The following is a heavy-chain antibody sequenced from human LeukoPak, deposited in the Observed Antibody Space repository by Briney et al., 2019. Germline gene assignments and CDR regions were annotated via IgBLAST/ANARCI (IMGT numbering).Heavy chain of an antibody. Sequence: SQTLSLTCAISGDSFSSNSAAWNWIRQSPSRGLEWLGRTYYRFKWYNDYAVSVKSRITINPDTSKNQFSLQLNSVTPEDTAVYYCAREGYYDSSGYHTAFDIWGQGTMVTVSS. D-gene: IGHD3-22*01. J-gene: IGHJ3*02. CDR3: AREGYYDSSGYHTAFDI. CDR1: GDSFSSNSAA. V-gene: IGHV6-1*01. CDR2: TYYRFKWYN.